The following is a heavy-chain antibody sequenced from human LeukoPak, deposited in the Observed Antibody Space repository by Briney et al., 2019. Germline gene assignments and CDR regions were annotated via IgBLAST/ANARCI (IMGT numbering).Heavy chain of an antibody. CDR1: GFTFSSHG. J-gene: IGHJ1*01. Sequence: GGSMRLSCAASGFTFSSHGMNWVRQAAGKGMEWVSGISPSGGITYYTDSVKGRFTIPRDNSKNTQSLQMNSLRAEDTAVYYCAEDDDWGRYKHWGQGTLVTVSS. D-gene: IGHD3-16*01. CDR2: ISPSGGIT. CDR3: AEDDDWGRYKH. V-gene: IGHV3-23*01.